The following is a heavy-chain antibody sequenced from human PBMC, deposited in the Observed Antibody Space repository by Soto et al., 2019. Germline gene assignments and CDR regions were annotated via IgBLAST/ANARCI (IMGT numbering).Heavy chain of an antibody. CDR3: ARNVDTAMVTYYYGMDV. CDR2: ISAYNGNT. CDR1: GYTFTSDG. D-gene: IGHD5-18*01. J-gene: IGHJ6*02. Sequence: QVQLVQSGAEVKKPGASVKVSCKASGYTFTSDGISWVRQAPGQGLEWMGWISAYNGNTNYAQKLQGRVTMTTDTSTSTAYMELRSLSSDDTAVYYCARNVDTAMVTYYYGMDVWGQGTTVTVSS. V-gene: IGHV1-18*01.